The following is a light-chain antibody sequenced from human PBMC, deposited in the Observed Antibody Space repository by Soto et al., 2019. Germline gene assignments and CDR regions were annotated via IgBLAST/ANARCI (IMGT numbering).Light chain of an antibody. CDR2: DAS. J-gene: IGKJ5*01. CDR1: QSVSSY. CDR3: QQRSNWPPRIT. V-gene: IGKV3-11*01. Sequence: EIVLTQSPATLSLSPGERATLSCRASQSVSSYLAWYQQKPGQAPRLLIYDASNRATGIPARFSGSGSGTDLTLTISSREPEDFAVYYCQQRSNWPPRITFGQGTRLEIK.